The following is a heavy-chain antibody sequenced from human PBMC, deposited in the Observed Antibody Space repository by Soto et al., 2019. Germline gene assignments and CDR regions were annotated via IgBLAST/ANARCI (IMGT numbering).Heavy chain of an antibody. Sequence: EVQLLESGGGLVQPGGSLRLSCAASGFTFSSYAMNWFRQAPGKGLEWVSVISGSGGSTYYADSVKGRFTISRDNSKNTLYLPMKSLGAEDTAVYYCAKRASGRYFDYWGQGTLVTVSS. CDR2: ISGSGGST. J-gene: IGHJ4*02. CDR3: AKRASGRYFDY. D-gene: IGHD7-27*01. V-gene: IGHV3-23*01. CDR1: GFTFSSYA.